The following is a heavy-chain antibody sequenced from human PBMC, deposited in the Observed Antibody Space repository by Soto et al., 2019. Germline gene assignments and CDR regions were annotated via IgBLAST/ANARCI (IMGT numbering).Heavy chain of an antibody. D-gene: IGHD4-17*01. CDR2: ISSNGGST. Sequence: PGGSLRLSCAASGFTFSSYAMHWVRQAPGKGLEYVSAISSNGGSTYYANSVKGRFTISRDNSKNTLYLQMGSLRAEDMAVYYCARSWSTVTPYFDYWGQGTLVTVSS. CDR3: ARSWSTVTPYFDY. J-gene: IGHJ4*02. CDR1: GFTFSSYA. V-gene: IGHV3-64*01.